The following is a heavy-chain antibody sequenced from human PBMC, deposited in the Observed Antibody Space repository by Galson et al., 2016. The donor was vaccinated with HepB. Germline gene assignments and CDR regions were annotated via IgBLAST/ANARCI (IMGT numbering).Heavy chain of an antibody. J-gene: IGHJ4*02. D-gene: IGHD3/OR15-3a*01. Sequence: SVKVSCKASGYTFTTYNIHWVRLAPGQGLEWMGIISPSGGTPNYAQKFQGRVTLTSDTSTSTVYMQPGSLRSDDTAVYYCTRGDGFWAGWTYWGQGTLVTVSS. V-gene: IGHV1-46*03. CDR2: ISPSGGTP. CDR3: TRGDGFWAGWTY. CDR1: GYTFTTYN.